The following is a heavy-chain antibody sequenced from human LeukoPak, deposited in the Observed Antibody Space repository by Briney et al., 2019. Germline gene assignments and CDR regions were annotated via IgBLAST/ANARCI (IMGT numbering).Heavy chain of an antibody. Sequence: GGSLRLSCAASGFTFSNYAMSWVRQAPGKGLEWVAVTSSDLNVKLYADSVKGRFTISRDNSRSTLYLQMNSLRPEDTAIYYCAREGYYGSGSPPSLYFDYWGQGTLVTVSS. CDR2: TSSDLNVK. D-gene: IGHD3-10*01. J-gene: IGHJ4*02. CDR1: GFTFSNYA. CDR3: AREGYYGSGSPPSLYFDY. V-gene: IGHV3-30*03.